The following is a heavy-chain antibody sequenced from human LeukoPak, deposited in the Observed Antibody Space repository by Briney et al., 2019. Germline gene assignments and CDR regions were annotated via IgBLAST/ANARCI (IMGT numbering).Heavy chain of an antibody. V-gene: IGHV1-18*01. J-gene: IGHJ4*02. CDR2: ISAYNGNT. D-gene: IGHD2-21*02. Sequence: ASVKVSCKASGYTFTSYGISWVRQAPGQGLEWMGWISAYNGNTNYAQKLQGRVTMTTDTSTSTAYMELRSLRSDDTAVYYCAGDRPYPHIVVVTATFDYWGQGTLVTVSS. CDR3: AGDRPYPHIVVVTATFDY. CDR1: GYTFTSYG.